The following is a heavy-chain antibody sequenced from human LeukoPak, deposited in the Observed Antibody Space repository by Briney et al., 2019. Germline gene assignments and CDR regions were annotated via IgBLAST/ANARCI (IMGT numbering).Heavy chain of an antibody. CDR2: ISTSSSTI. D-gene: IGHD3-10*01. CDR1: GFTFSSYS. V-gene: IGHV3-48*02. CDR3: ARSRGVSDY. J-gene: IGHJ4*02. Sequence: GGSLRLSCAASGFTFSSYSMNWVRQAPGKGLEWVSYISTSSSTIYYADSVKGRFTISRDNAKNSPYLQMSSLRDDDTAVYFCARSRGVSDYWGQGTLVTVSS.